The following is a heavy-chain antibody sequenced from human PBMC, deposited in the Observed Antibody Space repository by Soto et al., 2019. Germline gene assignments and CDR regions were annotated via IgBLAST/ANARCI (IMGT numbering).Heavy chain of an antibody. CDR2: IWYDGSNK. Sequence: QVQLVESGGGVVQPGRSLRLSCAASGFTFSSYGMHWVRQAPGKGLEWVAVIWYDGSNKYYADSVKGRFTISRDNSKNTLYMQMNSLRAEDTAVYYCARESYSNSFGYWGQGTLVTVSS. V-gene: IGHV3-33*01. CDR1: GFTFSSYG. D-gene: IGHD4-4*01. J-gene: IGHJ4*02. CDR3: ARESYSNSFGY.